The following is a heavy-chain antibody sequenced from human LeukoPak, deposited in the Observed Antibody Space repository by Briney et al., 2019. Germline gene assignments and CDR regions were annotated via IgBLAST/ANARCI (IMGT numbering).Heavy chain of an antibody. J-gene: IGHJ4*02. CDR3: AKSLSGWWTPGLDY. Sequence: PGASLRLSCAASGFIFRNYAMSWVRQAPGKGLEWVAVISYDGTDKYYTDSVKGRFTISRDRSTNTVSLEMNSLRPEDTAVYYCAKSLSGWWTPGLDYLGQGTLVTVSS. CDR2: ISYDGTDK. CDR1: GFIFRNYA. V-gene: IGHV3-30*18. D-gene: IGHD6-13*01.